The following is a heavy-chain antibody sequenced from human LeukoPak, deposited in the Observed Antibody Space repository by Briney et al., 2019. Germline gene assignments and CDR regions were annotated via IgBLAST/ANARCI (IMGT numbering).Heavy chain of an antibody. CDR1: GVSISSSNW. CDR3: ARRREGSSWRNYYYYGMDV. CDR2: IYHSGST. J-gene: IGHJ6*02. V-gene: IGHV4-4*02. D-gene: IGHD6-13*01. Sequence: SGTLSLTCAVSGVSISSSNWWSWVRQPPGMGLEWIGEIYHSGSTNYNPSLKSRVTISVDKSKNQFSLKLSSVTAADTAVYYCARRREGSSWRNYYYYGMDVWGQGTTVTVSS.